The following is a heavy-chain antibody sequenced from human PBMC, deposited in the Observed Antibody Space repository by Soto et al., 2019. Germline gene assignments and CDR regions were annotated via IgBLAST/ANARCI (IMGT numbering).Heavy chain of an antibody. CDR3: ARGGIAARLFDY. J-gene: IGHJ4*02. CDR2: INHSGST. Sequence: QVQLQQWGAGLLKPSETLSLTCAVYGGSFSGYYWSWIHQPPGKGLEWIGEINHSGSTNYNPSLKSRVTISVDTSKNQFSLKLSSVTAADTAAYYCARGGIAARLFDYWDQGTLVTVSS. D-gene: IGHD6-6*01. V-gene: IGHV4-34*01. CDR1: GGSFSGYY.